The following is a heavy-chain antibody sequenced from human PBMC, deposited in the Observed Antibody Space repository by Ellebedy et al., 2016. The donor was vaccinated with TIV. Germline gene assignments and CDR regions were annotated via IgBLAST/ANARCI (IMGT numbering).Heavy chain of an antibody. J-gene: IGHJ4*02. CDR1: GFTFSSCA. CDR3: AKVDHHGSGWSPYYFDY. D-gene: IGHD6-19*01. Sequence: GESLKISCAASGFTFSSCALSWVRQAPGKGLEWVSAINGDGGSTYYADSVKGRFTISRDNSKNTLYLQLSSLKAEDTAVYYCAKVDHHGSGWSPYYFDYWGQGTLVTVSS. V-gene: IGHV3-23*01. CDR2: INGDGGST.